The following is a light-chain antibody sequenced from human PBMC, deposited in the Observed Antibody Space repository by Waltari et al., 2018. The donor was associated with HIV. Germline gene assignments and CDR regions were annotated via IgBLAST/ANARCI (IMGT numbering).Light chain of an antibody. CDR1: RSNIGAGYE. CDR3: QSYDNSLSGHWG. Sequence: QSVLTQPPSLSGAPGQRVTISCTGSRSNIGAGYEVHWYQHLPGTAPKLLIYGNTNRPSGVPDRFSASKSGTSASLAITGLQAEDEGTYYCQSYDNSLSGHWGFGGGTKLTVL. CDR2: GNT. J-gene: IGLJ3*02. V-gene: IGLV1-40*01.